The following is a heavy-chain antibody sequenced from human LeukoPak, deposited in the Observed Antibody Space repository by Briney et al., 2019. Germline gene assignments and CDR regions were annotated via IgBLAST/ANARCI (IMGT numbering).Heavy chain of an antibody. V-gene: IGHV3-53*01. CDR2: LYSDGNT. J-gene: IGHJ4*02. CDR1: GLTVITND. CDR3: ARGVEPMAANTLAY. D-gene: IGHD3-16*01. Sequence: GGSLRLSCAASGLTVITNDMTWVRQAPGKGLEWVSVLYSDGNTKYADSVQGRFTISRDNSKNTLYLEMNSLSPDDTAVYYCARGVEPMAANTLAYWGQGSLVTVSS.